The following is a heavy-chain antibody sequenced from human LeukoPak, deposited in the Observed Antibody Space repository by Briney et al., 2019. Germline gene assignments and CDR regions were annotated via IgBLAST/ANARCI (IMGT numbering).Heavy chain of an antibody. V-gene: IGHV3-11*01. CDR3: ARGLASWIQLWSASDY. CDR1: GFTFSDYY. D-gene: IGHD5-18*01. CDR2: ISSSGSTI. Sequence: GGSLRPSCAASGFTFSDYYMSWIRQAPGKGLEWVSYISSSGSTIYYADSVKGRFTISRDNAKNSLYLQMNSLRAEDTAVYYCARGLASWIQLWSASDYWGQGTPVTVSS. J-gene: IGHJ4*02.